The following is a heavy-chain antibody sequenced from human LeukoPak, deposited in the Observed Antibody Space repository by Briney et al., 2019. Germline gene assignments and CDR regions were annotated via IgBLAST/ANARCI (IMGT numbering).Heavy chain of an antibody. CDR1: GGTFSSYA. V-gene: IGHV1-69*05. D-gene: IGHD6-6*01. CDR2: IIPIFGTA. CDR3: ARSLGQLLGAFDI. J-gene: IGHJ3*02. Sequence: SVKVSCKASGGTFSSYAISWVRQAPGQGLEWMGGIIPIFGTANYAQKFQGRVTITTDESTSTAYMELSSLRSEDTAVYYCARSLGQLLGAFDIWAKGQWSPSLQ.